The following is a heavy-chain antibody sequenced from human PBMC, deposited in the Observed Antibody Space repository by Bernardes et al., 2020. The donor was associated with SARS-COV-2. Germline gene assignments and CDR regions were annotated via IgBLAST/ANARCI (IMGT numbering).Heavy chain of an antibody. CDR1: GYTLTELS. CDR2: FDPEDGET. J-gene: IGHJ6*02. V-gene: IGHV1-24*01. Sequence: ASMKVSCKVSGYTLTELSMHWVRQAPGKGLEWMGGFDPEDGETIYAQKFQGRVTMTEDTSTDTAYMELSSLRSEDTAVYYCATAPALGGVYCSGGSCYDYYYGMDVWGQGTTVTVSS. CDR3: ATAPALGGVYCSGGSCYDYYYGMDV. D-gene: IGHD2-15*01.